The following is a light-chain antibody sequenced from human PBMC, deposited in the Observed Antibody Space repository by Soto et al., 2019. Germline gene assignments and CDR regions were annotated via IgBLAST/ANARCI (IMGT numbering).Light chain of an antibody. J-gene: IGKJ3*01. CDR3: QQRSNWPPVFT. CDR2: DAS. Sequence: EIVLTQSPATLSLSPGERATLSCRASQSVSRYLAWYQQKPGQAPRLLIYDASSRATGIPARFSGSGSGTDFTITIRSLEPEDFAVYSCQQRSNWPPVFTFGPGTKVDIK. CDR1: QSVSRY. V-gene: IGKV3-11*01.